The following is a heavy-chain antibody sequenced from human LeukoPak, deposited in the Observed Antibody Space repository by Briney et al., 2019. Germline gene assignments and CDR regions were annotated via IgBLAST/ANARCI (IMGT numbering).Heavy chain of an antibody. CDR1: GFTFSSYW. CDR2: INSDGSST. J-gene: IGHJ4*02. Sequence: PGGSLRLSCAASGFTFSSYWMHWVRQAPGKGPVWVSRINSDGSSTSYADSVKGRFTISRDNAKNTLYLQMNSLRAEDTAVYYCARVPNYDFWSGYWAYFDYWGQGTLVTVSS. D-gene: IGHD3-3*01. V-gene: IGHV3-74*01. CDR3: ARVPNYDFWSGYWAYFDY.